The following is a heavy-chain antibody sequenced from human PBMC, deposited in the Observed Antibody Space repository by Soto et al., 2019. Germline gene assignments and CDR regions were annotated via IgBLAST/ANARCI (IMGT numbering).Heavy chain of an antibody. CDR3: AREPYYDILTGVANAFDI. J-gene: IGHJ3*02. Sequence: GGSLRLSCAASGFTFSSYGMHWVRQAPGKGLEWVAVIWYDGSNKYYADSVKGRFTISRDNSKNTLYLQMNSLRAEDTAVYYCAREPYYDILTGVANAFDIWGQGTMVTVSS. D-gene: IGHD3-9*01. CDR1: GFTFSSYG. CDR2: IWYDGSNK. V-gene: IGHV3-33*01.